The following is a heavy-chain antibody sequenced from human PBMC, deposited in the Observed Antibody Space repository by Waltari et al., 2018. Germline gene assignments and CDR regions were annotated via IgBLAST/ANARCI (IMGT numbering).Heavy chain of an antibody. D-gene: IGHD3-22*01. CDR2: IYHSGST. CDR1: GYSISSGYY. Sequence: QVQLQESGPGLVRPSETLSLTCAVSGYSISSGYYWGWIRQSPGKGLEWFGFIYHSGSTDFNPSRKSRVTISVDTSKNQFFLKLNSVTAADTAVYHCARHSSGYYYYLDYWGQGTLVTVSS. J-gene: IGHJ4*02. CDR3: ARHSSGYYYYLDY. V-gene: IGHV4-38-2*01.